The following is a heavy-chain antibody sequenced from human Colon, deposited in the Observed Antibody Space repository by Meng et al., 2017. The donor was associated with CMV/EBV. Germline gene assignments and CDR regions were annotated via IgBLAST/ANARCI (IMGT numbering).Heavy chain of an antibody. V-gene: IGHV3-74*03. CDR2: IHSDGTRT. D-gene: IGHD2-2*01. Sequence: EVQVVESXXGXIXXGGSLRLSCAVSGSSDYWLDWVRQVPGKGPEWVSRIHSDGTRTTYADSVRGRFTISGDNAENTVYLQMNSLRDEDSAVYYCIIMPPGYWGLGTLVTVSS. J-gene: IGHJ4*02. CDR3: IIMPPGY. CDR1: GSSDYW.